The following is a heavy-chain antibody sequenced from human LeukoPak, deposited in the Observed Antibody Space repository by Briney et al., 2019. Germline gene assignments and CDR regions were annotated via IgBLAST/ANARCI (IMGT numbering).Heavy chain of an antibody. V-gene: IGHV1-8*01. Sequence: EASVNVSCKASGYTFTSYDINWVRQATGQGLEWMGWMNPNSGNTGYAQKFQGRVTMTRNTSISTAYMELSSLRSEDTAVYYCARPPPAAGRKATDVHWGQGTLVTVSS. CDR1: GYTFTSYD. J-gene: IGHJ4*02. CDR2: MNPNSGNT. CDR3: ARPPPAAGRKATDVH. D-gene: IGHD6-13*01.